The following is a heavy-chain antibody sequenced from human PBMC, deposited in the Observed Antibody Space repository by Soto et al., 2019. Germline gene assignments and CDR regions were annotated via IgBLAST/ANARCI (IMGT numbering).Heavy chain of an antibody. CDR3: ANYQVDTAMVIPFALGNYYYYGMDV. J-gene: IGHJ6*02. Sequence: GGSLRLSCAASGFTFSSYAMSWVRQAPGKGLEWVSAISGSGGSTYYADSVKGRFTISRDNSKNTLFLQRNSLRAEDTAVYYCANYQVDTAMVIPFALGNYYYYGMDVWGQGTTVTVSS. CDR2: ISGSGGST. CDR1: GFTFSSYA. D-gene: IGHD5-18*01. V-gene: IGHV3-23*01.